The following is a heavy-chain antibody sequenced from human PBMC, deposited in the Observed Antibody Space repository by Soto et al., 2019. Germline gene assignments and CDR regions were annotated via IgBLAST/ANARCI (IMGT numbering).Heavy chain of an antibody. V-gene: IGHV3-30*18. CDR1: GFTFSRFG. CDR3: AKEAQAYSYGDCFDF. Sequence: PGGSLRLSCAASGFTFSRFGMHWVRQAPGKGLEWVALTSYDGSNKYYADSVKGRFTISRDNSKNTLFLQMNSLRAEDTAVYFCAKEAQAYSYGDCFDFWGQGTLVTVSS. D-gene: IGHD5-18*01. J-gene: IGHJ4*02. CDR2: TSYDGSNK.